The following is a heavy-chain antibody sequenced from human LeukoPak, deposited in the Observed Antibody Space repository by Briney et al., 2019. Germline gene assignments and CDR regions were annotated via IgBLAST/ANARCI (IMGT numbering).Heavy chain of an antibody. J-gene: IGHJ4*02. CDR1: GFTFSSYT. V-gene: IGHV3-21*01. Sequence: PGGSLRLSCAASGFTFSSYTMNWVRQAPGKGLEWVSFITSSSSDKYYADSVKGRFTISRDNAKNSLYLQMNSLRAEDTAMYYCVSSLHGFSYGPGYWGQGTLVIVSS. D-gene: IGHD3-10*01. CDR3: VSSLHGFSYGPGY. CDR2: ITSSSSDK.